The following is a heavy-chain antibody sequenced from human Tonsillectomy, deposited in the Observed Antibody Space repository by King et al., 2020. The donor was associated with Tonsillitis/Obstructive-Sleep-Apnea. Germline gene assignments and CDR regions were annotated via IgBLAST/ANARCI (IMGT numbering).Heavy chain of an antibody. CDR1: VFTFSTYW. CDR3: ARVRGSGCLDY. J-gene: IGHJ4*02. CDR2: IKQDGSEK. D-gene: IGHD6-19*01. V-gene: IGHV3-7*04. Sequence: VQLVESGGGLVQPGGSLRLSCAASVFTFSTYWMSWVRQAPGKGLEWVANIKQDGSEKNYVDSVKGRFTISSDNAKNSLYLQMNSLRAEDTAVYYCARVRGSGCLDYWGQGTLVTVSS.